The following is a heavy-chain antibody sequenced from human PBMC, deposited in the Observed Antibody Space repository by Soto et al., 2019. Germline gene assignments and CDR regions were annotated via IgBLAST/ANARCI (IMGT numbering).Heavy chain of an antibody. CDR1: GFTFDDYG. V-gene: IGHV3-20*04. CDR3: ARATGSGWDWYFDL. CDR2: INWNGGST. Sequence: EVRLVESGGGVVRPGGSLRLSCAASGFTFDDYGMSWVRQAPGKGLEWVSGINWNGGSTGYADSVKGRFTISRDNXXNSLYLQMNSLRAEDTALYYCARATGSGWDWYFDLWGRGTLVTVSS. J-gene: IGHJ2*01. D-gene: IGHD6-19*01.